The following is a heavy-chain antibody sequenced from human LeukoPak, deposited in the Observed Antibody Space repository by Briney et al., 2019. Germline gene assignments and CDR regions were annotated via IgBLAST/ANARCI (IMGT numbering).Heavy chain of an antibody. CDR3: AGDQYVSGRLGDFDY. Sequence: GRTLRLSCAASGFTFSSYAMHWVRQAPGKGLEWVAVISYDGSNKYYPDSVKGRFTISRDNSKITLYLKIISLRAEDMAVYDCAGDQYVSGRLGDFDYWGQGTLVTVSS. CDR1: GFTFSSYA. V-gene: IGHV3-30-3*01. D-gene: IGHD1-26*01. J-gene: IGHJ4*02. CDR2: ISYDGSNK.